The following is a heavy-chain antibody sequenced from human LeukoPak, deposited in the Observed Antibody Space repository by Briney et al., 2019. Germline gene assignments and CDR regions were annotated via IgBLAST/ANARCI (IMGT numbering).Heavy chain of an antibody. Sequence: PGGSLRLSCTPSGFTFSSYAMNWFRQAPGKGPEWVSVINGRGEGTTHYADPVNGRFTISRDNSKNTLYLQMNNLRAGDTALYYCVKGGWLDDWGQGTQVTVSS. V-gene: IGHV3-23*01. D-gene: IGHD6-19*01. CDR2: INGRGEGTT. J-gene: IGHJ4*02. CDR1: GFTFSSYA. CDR3: VKGGWLDD.